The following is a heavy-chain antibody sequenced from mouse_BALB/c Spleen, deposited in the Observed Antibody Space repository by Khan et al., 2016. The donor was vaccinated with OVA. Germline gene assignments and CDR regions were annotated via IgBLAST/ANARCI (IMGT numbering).Heavy chain of an antibody. CDR2: IDHPNGNT. Sequence: VQLLQSGAELVKSGATVKLSCTASGFNIKDTYMHWLNQSPEKGLEWIGRIDHPNGNTKYDPTVQGQATITGDTAPNTLYLQLSSLTSEDTAIYYRARIARKWGQGTTLTVSS. J-gene: IGHJ2*01. CDR1: GFNIKDTY. D-gene: IGHD6-1*01. V-gene: IGHV14-3*02. CDR3: ARIARK.